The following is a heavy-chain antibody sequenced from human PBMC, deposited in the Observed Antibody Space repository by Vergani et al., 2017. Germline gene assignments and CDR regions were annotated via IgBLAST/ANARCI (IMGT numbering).Heavy chain of an antibody. V-gene: IGHV3-23*01. D-gene: IGHD3-10*01. Sequence: EVQLLESGGGLVRPGGSLRLSCAASGFTFSSYAMSWVRQAPGKGLEWVSAISGSGGSTYYADSVKGRFTIPRDNSKDTLYLQMNSLRAEDTAVYYCAKDRNRYGSGSYVPAFDIWGQGTMVTVSS. CDR1: GFTFSSYA. CDR3: AKDRNRYGSGSYVPAFDI. CDR2: ISGSGGST. J-gene: IGHJ3*02.